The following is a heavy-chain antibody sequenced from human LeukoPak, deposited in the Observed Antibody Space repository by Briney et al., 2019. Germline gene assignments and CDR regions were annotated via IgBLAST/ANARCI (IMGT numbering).Heavy chain of an antibody. CDR3: ARVGMIAPLWYYYGMDV. V-gene: IGHV4-34*01. J-gene: IGHJ6*02. CDR1: GGSFSGYY. D-gene: IGHD6-6*01. Sequence: SETLSLTCAVYGGSFSGYYWSWIRQPPGKGLEWIGEINHSGSTNYNPSLKSRVTISVDTSKNQFSLKLSSVTAADTAVYYCARVGMIAPLWYYYGMDVWGQGTTVTVSS. CDR2: INHSGST.